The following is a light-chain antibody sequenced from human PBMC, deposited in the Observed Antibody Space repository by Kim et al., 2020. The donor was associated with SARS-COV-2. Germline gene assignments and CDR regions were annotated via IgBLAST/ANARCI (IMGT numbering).Light chain of an antibody. V-gene: IGKV4-1*01. CDR2: WAS. CDR1: QIVLYNSNNKNY. CDR3: QQYYSTPPS. J-gene: IGKJ2*03. Sequence: PTLNCKSSQIVLYNSNNKNYLAWYQQKPGQAPKLLIYWASIRESGVSDRFSGSGSETDFTLTISSLQAEDVAVYYCQQYYSTPPSFGQGTKLEI.